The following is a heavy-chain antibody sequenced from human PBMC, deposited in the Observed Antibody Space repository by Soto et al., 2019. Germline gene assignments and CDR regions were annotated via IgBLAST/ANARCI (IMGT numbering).Heavy chain of an antibody. J-gene: IGHJ4*02. CDR2: ISGSGGRK. CDR3: ARDRAPLDY. V-gene: IGHV3-23*01. CDR1: GFTFSSYA. Sequence: GGSLRLSCAASGFTFSSYAMSWVRQAPGKGLEWVSAISGSGGRKYYADSVKGRFTISRDNSKNTLYLQMNSLRAEDTAVYYCARDRAPLDYWGQGTLVTVSS.